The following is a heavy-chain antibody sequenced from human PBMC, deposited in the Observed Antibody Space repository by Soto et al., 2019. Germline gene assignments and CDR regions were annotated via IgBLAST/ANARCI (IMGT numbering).Heavy chain of an antibody. Sequence: ASVKVSCKASGYTFTSYGISWVRQAPGQGLEWMGWISAYNGNTNYAQKLQGRVTMTTDTYTSTAYMELRSLRSDDTAVYYCARKDGYDFWSGFFVFGSGYYYYGMDVWGQGTTVTVSS. D-gene: IGHD3-3*01. CDR3: ARKDGYDFWSGFFVFGSGYYYYGMDV. V-gene: IGHV1-18*04. J-gene: IGHJ6*02. CDR2: ISAYNGNT. CDR1: GYTFTSYG.